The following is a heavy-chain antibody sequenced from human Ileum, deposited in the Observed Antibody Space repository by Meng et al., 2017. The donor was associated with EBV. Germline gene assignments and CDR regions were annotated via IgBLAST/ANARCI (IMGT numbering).Heavy chain of an antibody. CDR1: GGSVNGHPW. CDR3: ARIPYGDIYSAYFDY. Sequence: HAHLQLSGPGLVQPSATASLTCTVSGGSVNGHPWCSWVRQPPGEGLEWIGQIYHSGATNYNPSLKSRVTISVDTSENQFSLELNSVTAADTAVYYCARIPYGDIYSAYFDYWSPGTLVTVSS. D-gene: IGHD2-21*02. CDR2: IYHSGAT. V-gene: IGHV4-4*02. J-gene: IGHJ4*02.